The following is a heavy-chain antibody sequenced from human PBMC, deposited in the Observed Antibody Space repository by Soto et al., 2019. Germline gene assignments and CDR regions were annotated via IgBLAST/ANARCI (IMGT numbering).Heavy chain of an antibody. CDR3: ARGGLEPFDY. J-gene: IGHJ4*02. V-gene: IGHV3-73*01. Sequence: GGSLRLSCAASGFTFSVSAIHWVRQASGKGLEWVGRIRSKTNSYATAYAASVKGRFTISRDDSKNTAWLQMDSLKAEDSAVYYCARGGLEPFDYLGQGALVTVS. D-gene: IGHD1-1*01. CDR1: GFTFSVSA. CDR2: IRSKTNSYAT.